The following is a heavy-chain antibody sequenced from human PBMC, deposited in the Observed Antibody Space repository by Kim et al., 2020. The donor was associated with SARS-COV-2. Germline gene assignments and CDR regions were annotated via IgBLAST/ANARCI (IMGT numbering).Heavy chain of an antibody. J-gene: IGHJ4*02. V-gene: IGHV1-69*01. Sequence: YARKCQGRVTSTAEESTSTAYMELRSLRSEDTAVYYCARDRGYSYGTADYWGQGTLVTVSS. CDR3: ARDRGYSYGTADY. D-gene: IGHD5-18*01.